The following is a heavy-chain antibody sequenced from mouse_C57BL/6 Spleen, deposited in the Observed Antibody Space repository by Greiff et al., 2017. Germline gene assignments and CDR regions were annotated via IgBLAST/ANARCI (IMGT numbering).Heavy chain of an antibody. D-gene: IGHD1-1*01. CDR2: ILPGSGST. CDR1: GYTFTGYW. Sequence: QVQLQQSGAELMKPGASVKLSCKATGYTFTGYWIEWVKQRPGHGLEWIGEILPGSGSTNYNEKFKGKATFTADTSSNTAYMQLSSLTTEDSAIYYGARAGDYYGSSSPYAMDYWGQGTSVTVSS. V-gene: IGHV1-9*01. CDR3: ARAGDYYGSSSPYAMDY. J-gene: IGHJ4*01.